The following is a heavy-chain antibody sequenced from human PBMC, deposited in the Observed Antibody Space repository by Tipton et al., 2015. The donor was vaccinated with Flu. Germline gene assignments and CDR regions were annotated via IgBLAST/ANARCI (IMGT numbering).Heavy chain of an antibody. Sequence: TLSLTCNVSGDSISTGSHYWNWIRQPAGKGLEWIGRIYTSGSTTYNPSLKSRATISVDTSKNQFSLRLNSVTATDTAMYYCARDYCSGGICYPDYWGQGTLVTVSS. CDR3: ARDYCSGGICYPDY. CDR2: IYTSGST. J-gene: IGHJ4*02. V-gene: IGHV4-61*02. D-gene: IGHD2-15*01. CDR1: GDSISTGSHY.